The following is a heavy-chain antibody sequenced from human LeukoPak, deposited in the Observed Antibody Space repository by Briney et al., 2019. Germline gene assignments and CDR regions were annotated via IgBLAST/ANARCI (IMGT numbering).Heavy chain of an antibody. Sequence: TGGSLRLSCAASGFTFSSYAMSWVRPAPGKGLEWVSAISGGGGSTYYADSVKGRFTISRDNSKSTLYLQMNSLRAEDTAVYYCAKVGGTDYDFWSGYYTRLDYWGQGTLVTVSS. V-gene: IGHV3-23*01. D-gene: IGHD3-3*01. J-gene: IGHJ4*02. CDR1: GFTFSSYA. CDR3: AKVGGTDYDFWSGYYTRLDY. CDR2: ISGGGGST.